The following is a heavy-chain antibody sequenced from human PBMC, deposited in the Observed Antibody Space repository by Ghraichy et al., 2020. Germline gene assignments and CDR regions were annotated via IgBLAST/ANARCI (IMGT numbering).Heavy chain of an antibody. CDR2: IYRDGST. CDR1: GTSLSGSNW. V-gene: IGHV4-4*02. J-gene: IGHJ4*02. CDR3: ARDPMAYGSERYLDY. Sequence: SETLSLTCAVSGTSLSGSNWWTWVRQPPGKGLEWIGEIYRDGSTNYSPSLNSRVTISMDRSKNRLSLNLTSVTAADTAVYYCARDPMAYGSERYLDYWGRGILVTVSS. D-gene: IGHD3-10*01.